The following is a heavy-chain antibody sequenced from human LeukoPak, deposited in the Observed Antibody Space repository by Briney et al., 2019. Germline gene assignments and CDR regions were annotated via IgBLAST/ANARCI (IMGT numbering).Heavy chain of an antibody. CDR1: GFTFSSYG. CDR2: ISGSGGST. D-gene: IGHD3-10*02. J-gene: IGHJ6*04. CDR3: AELGITMIGGV. V-gene: IGHV3-23*01. Sequence: GGTLRLSCAASGFTFSSYGMSWVRQAPGKGLEWVSAISGSGGSTYYADSVKGRFTISRDNAKNSLYLQMNSLGAEDTAVYYCAELGITMIGGVWGKGTTVTISS.